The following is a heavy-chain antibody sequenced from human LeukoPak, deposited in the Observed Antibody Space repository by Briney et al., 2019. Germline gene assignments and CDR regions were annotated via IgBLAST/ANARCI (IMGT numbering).Heavy chain of an antibody. V-gene: IGHV1-69*05. CDR2: IIPIFGTA. CDR1: GGTFSSYA. Sequence: ASVKVSCKASGGTFSSYAISWVRQAPGQGLEWMGRIIPIFGTANYAQKFQGRVTITTDESTSTAYMELSSLRSEDTAVYYWARDRLWEGGYFDYWGQGTLVTVSS. J-gene: IGHJ4*02. CDR3: ARDRLWEGGYFDY. D-gene: IGHD1-26*01.